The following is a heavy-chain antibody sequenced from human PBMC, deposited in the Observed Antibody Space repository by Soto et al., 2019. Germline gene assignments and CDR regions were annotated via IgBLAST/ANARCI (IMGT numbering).Heavy chain of an antibody. V-gene: IGHV3-72*01. D-gene: IGHD3-10*02. CDR1: GFTLSDHF. J-gene: IGHJ4*02. CDR3: VAYLSYYVH. CDR2: TKHKASSYAT. Sequence: EVQLVESGGGLVQPGGSLRLSCAVSGFTLSDHFMGWVRQAPGKGLEWVGRTKHKASSYATEYAASVKGRFTISRDDSYNSLYLQMSSLRTEDTAVYYCVAYLSYYVHWGQGTLVTVSS.